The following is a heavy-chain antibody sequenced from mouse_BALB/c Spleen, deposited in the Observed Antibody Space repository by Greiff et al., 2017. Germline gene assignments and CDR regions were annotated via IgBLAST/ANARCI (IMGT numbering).Heavy chain of an antibody. CDR1: GFTFNTYA. J-gene: IGHJ4*01. CDR2: IRSKSNNYAT. V-gene: IGHV10-1*02. CDR3: VRQGWLLNYYAMDY. D-gene: IGHD2-3*01. Sequence: GGGLVQPKGSLKLSCAASGFTFNTYAMNWVRQAPGKGLEWVARIRSKSNNYATYYADSVKDRFTISRDDSQSMLYLQMNNLKTEDTAMYYCVRQGWLLNYYAMDYWGQGTSVTVSS.